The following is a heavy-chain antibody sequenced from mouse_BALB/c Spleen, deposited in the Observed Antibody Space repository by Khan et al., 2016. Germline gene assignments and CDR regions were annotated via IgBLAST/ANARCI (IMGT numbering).Heavy chain of an antibody. CDR3: TRREYGTYVGFAY. D-gene: IGHD2-10*02. Sequence: QVQLQQAGAELVRPGASVTLSCKASGYTFTDYEMHWVKQTPVHGLEWIGAIDPETGGTAYNQKFKGKATLTVDKSSSIAYLELRSLTSEDSAVYYCTRREYGTYVGFAYWGRGTLVTVSA. CDR2: IDPETGGT. V-gene: IGHV1-15*01. J-gene: IGHJ3*01. CDR1: GYTFTDYE.